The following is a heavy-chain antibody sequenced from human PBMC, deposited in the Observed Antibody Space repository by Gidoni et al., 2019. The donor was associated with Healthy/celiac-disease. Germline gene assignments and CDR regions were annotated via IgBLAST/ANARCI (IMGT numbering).Heavy chain of an antibody. CDR2: IYSGGST. Sequence: GKGLEWVSVIYSGGSTYYADSVKGRFTISRDNSKNTLYLQMNSLRAEDTAVYYCARKGSRAKITWGQGTLVTVSS. J-gene: IGHJ5*02. CDR3: ARKGSRAKIT. V-gene: IGHV3-53*01.